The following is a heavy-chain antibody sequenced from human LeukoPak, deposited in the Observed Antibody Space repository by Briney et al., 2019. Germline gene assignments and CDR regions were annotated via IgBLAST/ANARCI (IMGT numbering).Heavy chain of an antibody. CDR1: GFTFSSYA. V-gene: IGHV3-23*01. CDR3: AKAPGYCSGGSCYDY. D-gene: IGHD2-15*01. J-gene: IGHJ4*02. Sequence: GGSLRLSCAASGFTFSSYAMRWVRQAPGKGLEWVSAIGSGSGGTTIYADSVKGRFSISRDNSKNTVYLQMKSLRADDTAVYYCAKAPGYCSGGSCYDYWGQGTLVTVSS. CDR2: IGSGSGGTT.